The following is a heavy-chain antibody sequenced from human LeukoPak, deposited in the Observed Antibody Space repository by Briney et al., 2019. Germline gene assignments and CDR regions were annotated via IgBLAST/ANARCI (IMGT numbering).Heavy chain of an antibody. V-gene: IGHV3-21*01. CDR3: ARDRYQLLNGAFCDY. CDR1: GFTFSSYS. J-gene: IGHJ4*02. CDR2: ISSSSSSYI. D-gene: IGHD2-2*01. Sequence: PGGSLRLSCAASGFTFSSYSMNWVRQAPGKGLEWVSSISSSSSSYIYYADSVKGRFTISRDNAKNSLYLQMNSLRAEDTAVYYCARDRYQLLNGAFCDYWGQGTLVTVSS.